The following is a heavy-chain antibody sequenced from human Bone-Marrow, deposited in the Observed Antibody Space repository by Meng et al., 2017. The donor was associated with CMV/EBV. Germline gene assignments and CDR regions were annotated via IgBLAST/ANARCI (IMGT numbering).Heavy chain of an antibody. V-gene: IGHV3-23*01. D-gene: IGHD1-26*01. CDR2: ISGSVGST. CDR1: GLTFSSYA. CDR3: AKGGLVGATPFDY. J-gene: IGHJ4*02. Sequence: AASGLTFSSYAMSWVRQAPGKGREWFSAISGSVGSTYYADSVKGRFTISRDNSKNTLYLQMNSLRAEDTAVYYCAKGGLVGATPFDYWGQGTLVTVSS.